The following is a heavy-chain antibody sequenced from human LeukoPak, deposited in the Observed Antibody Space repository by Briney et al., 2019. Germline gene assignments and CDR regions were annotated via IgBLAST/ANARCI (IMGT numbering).Heavy chain of an antibody. V-gene: IGHV4-31*03. Sequence: SETLSLTCTVSGGSISSGGYYWSWIRQHPGTGLVWIGYIYYSGSPYYNPSLKSRVTISVDTSKNQFSLKLSSVTAAGPAVYYCARGEVGGGSPAYGGQGTLVTVSS. CDR2: IYYSGSP. CDR1: GGSISSGGYY. CDR3: ARGEVGGGSPAY. J-gene: IGHJ4*02. D-gene: IGHD2-15*01.